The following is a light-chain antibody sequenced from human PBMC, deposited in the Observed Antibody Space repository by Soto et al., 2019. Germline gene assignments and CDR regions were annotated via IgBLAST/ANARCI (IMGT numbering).Light chain of an antibody. CDR1: SSDVGNYNL. CDR2: EGG. Sequence: QSVLTQPASVSGSPGQSITISCTGTSSDVGNYNLVSWYQQYPGKAPKLMIYEGGKRPSGVSNRFSGSKSGNTASLTISGLQAEDEADYYCCSYAGDYMVVFGTGTKLTVL. V-gene: IGLV2-23*01. CDR3: CSYAGDYMVV. J-gene: IGLJ1*01.